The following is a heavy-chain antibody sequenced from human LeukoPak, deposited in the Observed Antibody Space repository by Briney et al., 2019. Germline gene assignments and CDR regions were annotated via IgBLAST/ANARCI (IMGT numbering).Heavy chain of an antibody. D-gene: IGHD5-12*01. CDR2: ITWNGDST. CDR1: GFTFDDYN. Sequence: GGSLRLCCAASGFTFDDYNMHWVRQAPGKGLEWVSLITWNGDSTYYADSVEGRFTISRDNSKNSLYLQMNSLRTEDTALYYCARDKWLRGYYYYYMDVWGKGTTVTVSS. V-gene: IGHV3-43*01. J-gene: IGHJ6*03. CDR3: ARDKWLRGYYYYYMDV.